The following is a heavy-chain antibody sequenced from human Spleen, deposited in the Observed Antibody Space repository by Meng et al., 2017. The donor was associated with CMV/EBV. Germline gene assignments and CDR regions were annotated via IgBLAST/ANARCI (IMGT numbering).Heavy chain of an antibody. V-gene: IGHV3-9*01. J-gene: IGHJ4*02. D-gene: IGHD3-3*01. CDR2: ISGNSGSI. Sequence: SLKISCAASGFTFDDYAMHWGRQAPGKGLEWVSGISGNSGSIGYADSVKGRFTISRDNAKNSLYLQMNSLRAEDTALYYCAKDSDFWSGLFDYWGQGTLVTVSS. CDR3: AKDSDFWSGLFDY. CDR1: GFTFDDYA.